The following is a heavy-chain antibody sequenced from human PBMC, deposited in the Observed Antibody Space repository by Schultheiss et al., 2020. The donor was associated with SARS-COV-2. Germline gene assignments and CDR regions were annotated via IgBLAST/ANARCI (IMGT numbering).Heavy chain of an antibody. Sequence: GGSLRLSCAASGFTFSSYSMNWVRQAPGKGLEWVSSISSSSSYIYYADSVKGRFTISRDNAKNSLYLQMNSLRAEDTALYYCAKVAVAGSNWFDPWGQGTLVTVSS. D-gene: IGHD6-19*01. J-gene: IGHJ5*02. CDR3: AKVAVAGSNWFDP. CDR1: GFTFSSYS. V-gene: IGHV3-21*04. CDR2: ISSSSSYI.